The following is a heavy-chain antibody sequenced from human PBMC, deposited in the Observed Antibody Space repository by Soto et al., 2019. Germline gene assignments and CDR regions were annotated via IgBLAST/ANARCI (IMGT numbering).Heavy chain of an antibody. CDR3: ARHDVVATMLPDAFDI. V-gene: IGHV4-39*01. CDR2: IYYSGNS. Sequence: QLLLQESGPGLVKPSETLSLTCTVSGGSISSYGYYWGWIRQPPGKGLEWIGSIYYSGNSYYNPSLKSRVTISVDTSKNQVSLTLSSVTAADTAVYYCARHDVVATMLPDAFDIWGQGTMVTVSS. CDR1: GGSISSYGYY. J-gene: IGHJ3*02. D-gene: IGHD5-12*01.